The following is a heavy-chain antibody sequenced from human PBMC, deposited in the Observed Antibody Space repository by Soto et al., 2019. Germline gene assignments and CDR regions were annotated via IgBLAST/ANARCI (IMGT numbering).Heavy chain of an antibody. D-gene: IGHD1-26*01. Sequence: GGSLRLSCSASGFTFSSYAMHWVRQAPGKGLEYVSAISGNGGTTYYADSVKGRFTFSRDNSMNTLYLQMNSLRVEDTAVYYCAQAIVGPRGPFFWGQGTLVTVSS. CDR3: AQAIVGPRGPFF. CDR2: ISGNGGTT. J-gene: IGHJ4*02. CDR1: GFTFSSYA. V-gene: IGHV3-64*04.